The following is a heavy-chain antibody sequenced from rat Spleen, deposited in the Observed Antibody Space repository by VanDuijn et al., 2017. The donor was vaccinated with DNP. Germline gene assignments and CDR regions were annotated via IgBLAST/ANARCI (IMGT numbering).Heavy chain of an antibody. CDR3: ARGSGTYYWYFDF. CDR1: GFALSDYY. J-gene: IGHJ1*01. V-gene: IGHV5-22*01. Sequence: EVQLVESGGGLEQPGRALNLSCKASGFALSDYYMAWVRQTPKTGLEWVASISYEGSSTYYGDSVKGRFTISRDNAKSTLYLQMNSLRSEDTATYYCARGSGTYYWYFDFWGPGTMVTVSS. D-gene: IGHD5-1*01. CDR2: ISYEGSST.